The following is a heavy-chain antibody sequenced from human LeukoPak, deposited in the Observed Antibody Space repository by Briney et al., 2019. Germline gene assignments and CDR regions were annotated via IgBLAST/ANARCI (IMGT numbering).Heavy chain of an antibody. J-gene: IGHJ4*02. V-gene: IGHV4-31*03. CDR3: ARWIVVVPAAPSVDY. CDR1: GGSISSGGYY. CDR2: IYYSGST. Sequence: PSETLSLTCTVSGGSISSGGYYWSWIRQHSGKGLEWIGYIYYSGSTYYNPSLKSRVTISVDTSKNQFSLKLSSVTAADTAVYYCARWIVVVPAAPSVDYWGQGTLVTVSS. D-gene: IGHD2-2*01.